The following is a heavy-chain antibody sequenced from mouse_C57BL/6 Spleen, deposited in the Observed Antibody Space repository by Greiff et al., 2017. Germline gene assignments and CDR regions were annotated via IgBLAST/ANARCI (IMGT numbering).Heavy chain of an antibody. CDR1: GFTFSDYG. J-gene: IGHJ2*01. D-gene: IGHD2-4*01. CDR2: ISSGSSTI. CDR3: ARSYDYDGGDY. V-gene: IGHV5-17*01. Sequence: EVKLVESGGGLVKPGGSLKLSCAASGFTFSDYGMHWVRQAPEKGLEWVAYISSGSSTIYYADTVKGRFTISRDNAKNTLFLQMTSLRSEDTAMYYCARSYDYDGGDYWGQGTTLTVSS.